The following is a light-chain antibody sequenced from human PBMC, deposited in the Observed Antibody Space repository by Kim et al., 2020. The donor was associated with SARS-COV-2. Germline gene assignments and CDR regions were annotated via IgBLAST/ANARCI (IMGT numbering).Light chain of an antibody. J-gene: IGLJ3*02. CDR2: EVT. CDR3: SSWTMSTTWV. Sequence: GQSLTCSCTGSSTDIGAYNFASWYQQHPGKAPKLVLYEVTKRPSGVSDRFSGSKSANTASLTISGLQAEDEADYYCSSWTMSTTWVFGGGTQLTVL. V-gene: IGLV2-14*01. CDR1: STDIGAYNF.